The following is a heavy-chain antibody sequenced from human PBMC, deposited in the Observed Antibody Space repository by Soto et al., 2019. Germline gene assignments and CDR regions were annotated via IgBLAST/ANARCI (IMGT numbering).Heavy chain of an antibody. D-gene: IGHD2-21*02. CDR3: ARGHIVVVTAGPAGGFDI. J-gene: IGHJ3*02. V-gene: IGHV3-30*03. Sequence: GESLKISCAASGFTFSSYGMHWVRQAPGKGLEWVAVISYDGSNKYYADSVKGRFTISGDNSKNTLYLQMNSLRAEDTAVYYCARGHIVVVTAGPAGGFDIWGQGTMVTVSS. CDR2: ISYDGSNK. CDR1: GFTFSSYG.